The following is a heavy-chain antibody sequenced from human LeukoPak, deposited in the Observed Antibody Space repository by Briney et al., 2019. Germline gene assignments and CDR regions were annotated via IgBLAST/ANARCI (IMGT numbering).Heavy chain of an antibody. V-gene: IGHV3-21*06. D-gene: IGHD3-10*01. Sequence: TGGSLRLSCAASRFTFSSYSMNWVRQAPGKGLEWVSSISSSGSYIYYADSVKGRFTISRDNAKNSLYLQMNSLTADDTAVYYCARLGRFLRVDYFDYWGQGSLVTVSS. CDR1: RFTFSSYS. CDR2: ISSSGSYI. CDR3: ARLGRFLRVDYFDY. J-gene: IGHJ4*02.